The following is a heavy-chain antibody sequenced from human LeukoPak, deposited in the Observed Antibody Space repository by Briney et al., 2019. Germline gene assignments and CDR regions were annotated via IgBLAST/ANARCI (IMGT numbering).Heavy chain of an antibody. D-gene: IGHD6-13*01. CDR1: GFTFSSYP. Sequence: GGSLRLSCAASGFTFSSYPTNWVRQAPGKGLEWVSFISTSSSYIYYADSVKGRFTISRDNAKNSLYLQINSLRAEDTAVYYCARGSSSWYYFDYWGQGTLVTVSS. V-gene: IGHV3-21*01. CDR3: ARGSSSWYYFDY. J-gene: IGHJ4*02. CDR2: ISTSSSYI.